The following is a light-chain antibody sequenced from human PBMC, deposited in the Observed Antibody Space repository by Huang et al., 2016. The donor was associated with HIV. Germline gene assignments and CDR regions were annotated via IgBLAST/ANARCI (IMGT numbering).Light chain of an antibody. CDR2: DAS. CDR1: RDISNS. CDR3: QQFDDVPLT. Sequence: DIQMTQSPSALSPSVGDRVTITCQASRDISNSLNWYQQKPGKAPKLLIYDASNLATGDPSRFSGSGSGTDFTFTISSLQPEDIGTYYCQQFDDVPLTFGGGTKVEIK. V-gene: IGKV1-33*01. J-gene: IGKJ4*01.